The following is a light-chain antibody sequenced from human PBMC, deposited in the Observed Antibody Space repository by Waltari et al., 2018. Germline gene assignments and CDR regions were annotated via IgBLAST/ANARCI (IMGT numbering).Light chain of an antibody. CDR2: DVS. J-gene: IGLJ2*01. CDR3: SSYTSSSTLVV. CDR1: SSDVGGYPY. Sequence: QSALTQPASVSGSPGQSITISCTGTSSDVGGYPYVSWYQQHPGKAPKLMIYDVSNRPSGVSNRFSGSKSGNTASLTISGLQAEDEADYYCSSYTSSSTLVVFGGGTKLTVL. V-gene: IGLV2-14*03.